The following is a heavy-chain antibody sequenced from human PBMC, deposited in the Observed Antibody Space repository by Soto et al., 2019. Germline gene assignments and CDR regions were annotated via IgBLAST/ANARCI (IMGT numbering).Heavy chain of an antibody. CDR1: GGTFSSYA. J-gene: IGHJ5*02. V-gene: IGHV1-69*13. D-gene: IGHD6-13*01. Sequence: SVKVSCKASGGTFSSYAISWVRQAPGQGLEWMGGIIPIFGTANYAQKFQGRVTITADESTSTAYMELSSLRSEDTAVYYCARDLYSRRWSQGWFDPWGQGTLVTVSS. CDR3: ARDLYSRRWSQGWFDP. CDR2: IIPIFGTA.